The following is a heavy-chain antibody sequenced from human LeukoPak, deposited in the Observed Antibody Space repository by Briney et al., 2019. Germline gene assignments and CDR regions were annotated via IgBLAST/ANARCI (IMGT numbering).Heavy chain of an antibody. CDR3: MRLRGLPGFAVS. CDR1: GGSISSYY. Sequence: SETLSLTCTVSGGSISSYYWSWIRQPAGKGLEWIGRIYTSGSTNYNPSLKSRVTMSVDTSKNQFSLKLSSVTAADTAVYYCMRLRGLPGFAVSWSQGTLVTVSS. D-gene: IGHD3-16*01. J-gene: IGHJ5*02. CDR2: IYTSGST. V-gene: IGHV4-4*07.